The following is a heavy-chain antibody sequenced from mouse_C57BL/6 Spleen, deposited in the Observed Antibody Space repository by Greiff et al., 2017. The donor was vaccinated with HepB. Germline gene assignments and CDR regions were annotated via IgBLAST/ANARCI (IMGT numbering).Heavy chain of an antibody. CDR3: ARKLGRGYYAMDY. V-gene: IGHV2-2*01. CDR2: IWSGGCT. CDR1: GFSLTSYG. Sequence: QVQLQQSGPGLVQPSQCLSITCTVSGFSLTSYGVHWVRQSPGKGLEWLGVIWSGGCTDYNAAFISRLSISKDNSKSQVFFKMNSLQADDTAIYYCARKLGRGYYAMDYWGQGTSVTVSS. D-gene: IGHD4-1*01. J-gene: IGHJ4*01.